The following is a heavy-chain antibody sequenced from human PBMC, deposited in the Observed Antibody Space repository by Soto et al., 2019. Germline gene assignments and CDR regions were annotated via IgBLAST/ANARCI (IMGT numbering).Heavy chain of an antibody. CDR3: ARARRALVIRVTGLGSANWFDP. D-gene: IGHD2-21*01. Sequence: ASVKVSCKASGYTFTGYYMHWVRQAPGQGLEWMGWINPNSGGTNYAQKFQGRVTMTRDTSISTAYMELSRLRSDDTAVYYCARARRALVIRVTGLGSANWFDPWGQGTLVTVSS. V-gene: IGHV1-2*02. CDR2: INPNSGGT. CDR1: GYTFTGYY. J-gene: IGHJ5*02.